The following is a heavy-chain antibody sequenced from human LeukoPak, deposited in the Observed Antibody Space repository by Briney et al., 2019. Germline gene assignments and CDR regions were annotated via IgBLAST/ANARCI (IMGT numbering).Heavy chain of an antibody. Sequence: SETLSLTCAVSGVSISSSNWWSWVRQPPGKGLEWIGHIYYSGSTNYNPSLKSRVTISLDTSKNQFSLRLTSVTAADTAMYYCARQMYTGTYPSWVDRWGQGTLVTVSS. CDR3: ARQMYTGTYPSWVDR. CDR2: IYYSGST. V-gene: IGHV4-4*02. CDR1: GVSISSSNW. J-gene: IGHJ5*02. D-gene: IGHD1-26*01.